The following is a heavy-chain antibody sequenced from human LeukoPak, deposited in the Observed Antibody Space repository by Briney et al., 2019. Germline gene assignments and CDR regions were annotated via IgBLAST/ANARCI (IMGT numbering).Heavy chain of an antibody. CDR3: ARRYVLLWFGELPGGSWFDP. V-gene: IGHV4-39*01. J-gene: IGHJ5*02. CDR2: IYYSGST. D-gene: IGHD3-10*01. CDR1: GGSISSSSYY. Sequence: SETLSLTCTVSGGSISSSSYYWGWIRQPPGKGLEWIGSIYYSGSTYYNPSLKSRVTISVDTSKNQFSLKLSSVTAADTAVYYCARRYVLLWFGELPGGSWFDPWGQGTLVTVSS.